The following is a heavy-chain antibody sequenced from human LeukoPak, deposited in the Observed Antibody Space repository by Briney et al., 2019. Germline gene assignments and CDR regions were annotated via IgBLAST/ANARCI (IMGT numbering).Heavy chain of an antibody. CDR3: ARDGEGGGNSDDAFDI. J-gene: IGHJ3*02. CDR2: ISAYNGNT. CDR1: GYTFTSYG. V-gene: IGHV1-18*01. D-gene: IGHD4-23*01. Sequence: GASVKVSCKASGYTFTSYGISWVRQAPGQGLEWMGWISAYNGNTNYAQKLQGRVTMTTDTSTSTAYMELRSLRSDDTAVYYCARDGEGGGNSDDAFDIWGQGTMVTVSS.